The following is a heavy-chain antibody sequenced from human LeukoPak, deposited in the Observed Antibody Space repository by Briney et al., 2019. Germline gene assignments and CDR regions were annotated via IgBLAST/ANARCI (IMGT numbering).Heavy chain of an antibody. CDR2: VYTTGST. V-gene: IGHV4-4*07. CDR3: ARGWIDGLDY. J-gene: IGHJ4*02. Sequence: PSETLSLTCTVSGGSISSYYWSWIRQPAGKGLEWIGRVYTTGSTNYNPSLKSRVTMTVDTSKNQFSLKLSSVTAADTAVYYCARGWIDGLDYWGQGTLVTVSS. D-gene: IGHD2-2*03. CDR1: GGSISSYY.